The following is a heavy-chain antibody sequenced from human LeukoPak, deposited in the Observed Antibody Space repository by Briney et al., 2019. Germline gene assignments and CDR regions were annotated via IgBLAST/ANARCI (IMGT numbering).Heavy chain of an antibody. CDR1: GGSVINTNW. V-gene: IGHV4-4*02. CDR3: AREGGYYRPLDY. CDR2: VHLDGRT. Sequence: SETLTLTCGVSGGSVINTNWWTWVRQPPGKGLEWIGEVHLDGRTNYNPSLESRLTMSVDVSENQVSLKLTSVTAADTAVYYCAREGGYYRPLDYSGQGTLVTVSS. D-gene: IGHD3-22*01. J-gene: IGHJ4*02.